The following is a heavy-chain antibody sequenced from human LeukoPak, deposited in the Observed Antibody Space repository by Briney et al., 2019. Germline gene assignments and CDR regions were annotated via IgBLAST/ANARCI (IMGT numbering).Heavy chain of an antibody. Sequence: PGGSLRLSCAASGFTFSSYGMDWVRQAPGKGLEWVAVIWYDGSNKYYADSVKGRFTISRDNSKNTLYLQMNSLRAEDTAVYYCAKCGRSGSYSTYYFDYWGQGTLVTVSS. CDR2: IWYDGSNK. CDR1: GFTFSSYG. CDR3: AKCGRSGSYSTYYFDY. J-gene: IGHJ4*02. V-gene: IGHV3-33*06. D-gene: IGHD1-26*01.